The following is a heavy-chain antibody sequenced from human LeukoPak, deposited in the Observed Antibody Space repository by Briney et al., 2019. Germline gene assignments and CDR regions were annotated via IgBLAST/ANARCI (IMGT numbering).Heavy chain of an antibody. CDR3: ARALRAYSYGTFDY. CDR1: GFTFSSYS. D-gene: IGHD5-18*01. J-gene: IGHJ4*02. V-gene: IGHV3-48*01. Sequence: PRGSLRLSCAASGFTFSSYSMNWVRQAPGKGLEWVSYISSSSGTIYYADSVKGRFTISRDNAKNSLYLQMNSLRAADTAVYYCARALRAYSYGTFDYWGQGTLVTVSS. CDR2: ISSSSGTI.